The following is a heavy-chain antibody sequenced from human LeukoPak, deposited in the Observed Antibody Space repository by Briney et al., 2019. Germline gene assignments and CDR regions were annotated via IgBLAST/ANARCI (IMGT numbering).Heavy chain of an antibody. J-gene: IGHJ5*02. CDR1: GGSISSGGYY. D-gene: IGHD3-16*01. CDR3: ARDQGGSERPYWFDP. V-gene: IGHV4-30-2*01. CDR2: IYHSGST. Sequence: PSETLSLTCTVSGGSISSGGYYWSWIRQPPGKGLEWIGYIYHSGSTYYNPSLKSRVTISVDRSKNQFSLKLSSVTAADTAVYYCARDQGGSERPYWFDPWGQGTLVTVSS.